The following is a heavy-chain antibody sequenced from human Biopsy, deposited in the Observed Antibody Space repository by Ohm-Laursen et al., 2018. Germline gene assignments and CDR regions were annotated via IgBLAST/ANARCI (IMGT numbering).Heavy chain of an antibody. D-gene: IGHD5-24*01. V-gene: IGHV1-46*02. CDR1: GGTFDSYA. CDR3: ARAGVGSDGTDSYYYGMDV. CDR2: ISPSGATT. Sequence: SSVKVSCKASGGTFDSYAISWVRQAPGQGLEWMGVISPSGATTSFSQKFQGRITMTRDTSTGTVYMDLNSLGSEDTAVYYCARAGVGSDGTDSYYYGMDVWGPGTTVTVSS. J-gene: IGHJ6*02.